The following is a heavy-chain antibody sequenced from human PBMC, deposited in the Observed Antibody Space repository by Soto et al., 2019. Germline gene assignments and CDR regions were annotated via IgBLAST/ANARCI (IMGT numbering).Heavy chain of an antibody. J-gene: IGHJ4*02. D-gene: IGHD3-9*01. V-gene: IGHV4-59*01. CDR3: AISDVLTGYLFDY. Sequence: SETLSLTCTVSGGSINSYYWSWIRQPPGKGLEWIGYIYDSGSTNYNPSLKSRVTISVDTSKNQFSLKLSSVTAADTAVYYCAISDVLTGYLFDYWGQGTLVTVS. CDR2: IYDSGST. CDR1: GGSINSYY.